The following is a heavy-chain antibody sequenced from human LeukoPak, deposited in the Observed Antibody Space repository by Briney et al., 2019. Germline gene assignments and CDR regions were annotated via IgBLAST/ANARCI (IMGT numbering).Heavy chain of an antibody. D-gene: IGHD1-26*01. V-gene: IGHV1-69*01. J-gene: IGHJ6*02. CDR1: GGTFSSYA. CDR2: LIPIFGTA. CDR3: ARASGGGSYLARFYYYGMDV. Sequence: GSSVKVSCKASGGTFSSYAISWVRQAPGQGLEWMGGLIPIFGTANYAQKFQGRVTITADESTSTAYMELSSLRSEDTAVYYCARASGGGSYLARFYYYGMDVWGQGTTVTVSS.